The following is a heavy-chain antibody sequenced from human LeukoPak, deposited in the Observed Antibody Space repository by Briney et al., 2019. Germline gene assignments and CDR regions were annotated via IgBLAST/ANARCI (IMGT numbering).Heavy chain of an antibody. D-gene: IGHD1-26*01. CDR2: ISSSSSTI. Sequence: GGSLRLSCAASGFTFSSYSMNWVRQAPGKGLEWVSYISSSSSTIYYADSVKGRFTISRDNAKNSLYLQMNSLRAEDTAVYYCARGSIVGATTRDYYWGQGTLVTVSS. CDR3: ARGSIVGATTRDYY. CDR1: GFTFSSYS. J-gene: IGHJ4*02. V-gene: IGHV3-48*01.